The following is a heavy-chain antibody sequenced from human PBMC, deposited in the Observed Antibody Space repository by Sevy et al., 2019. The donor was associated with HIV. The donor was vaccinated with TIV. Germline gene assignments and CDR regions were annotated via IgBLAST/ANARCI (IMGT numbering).Heavy chain of an antibody. CDR2: FDPEDGET. V-gene: IGHV1-24*01. CDR3: CKLRTYYGMDV. CDR1: GYTLTELS. J-gene: IGHJ6*02. Sequence: ASVKVSCKVSGYTLTELSMHWVRQAPGKGLEWMGGFDPEDGETIYAQMFQGRVNMTEDTSTDTAYMELSSLRSEDTAVYYCCKLRTYYGMDVWGQGTTVTVSS. D-gene: IGHD1-7*01.